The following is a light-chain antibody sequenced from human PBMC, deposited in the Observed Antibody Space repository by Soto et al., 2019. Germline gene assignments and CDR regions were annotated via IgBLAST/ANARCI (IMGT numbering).Light chain of an antibody. CDR2: DAS. Sequence: EIVLTQSPATLSLSPGERATLSSRAGQSVSSYLAWYQQKPGQAPRLLIYDASNRATGIPARFSGSGSGTDFTLTISSLEPEDFAVYYCHQRSNWPLTFGGGTKVEI. J-gene: IGKJ4*01. V-gene: IGKV3-11*01. CDR1: QSVSSY. CDR3: HQRSNWPLT.